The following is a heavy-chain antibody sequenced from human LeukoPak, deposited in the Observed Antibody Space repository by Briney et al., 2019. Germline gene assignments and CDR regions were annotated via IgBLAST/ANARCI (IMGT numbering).Heavy chain of an antibody. CDR3: ASEERTDSSGFYYGMDV. CDR2: TYYRSKWYN. Sequence: QTLSLTCAISGDSVSSNSAAWNWIRQSPSRGLEWLGRTYYRSKWYNDYAVSVKSRITINPDTSKNQFSLQLNSVTPEDTTVYYCASEERTDSSGFYYGMDVWGQGTTVTVSS. J-gene: IGHJ6*02. D-gene: IGHD3-22*01. CDR1: GDSVSSNSAA. V-gene: IGHV6-1*01.